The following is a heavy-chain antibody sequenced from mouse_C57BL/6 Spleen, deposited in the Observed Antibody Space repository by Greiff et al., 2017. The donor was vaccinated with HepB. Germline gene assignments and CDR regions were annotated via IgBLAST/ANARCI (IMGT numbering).Heavy chain of an antibody. V-gene: IGHV5-17*01. CDR1: GFTFSDYG. CDR2: ISSSSSTI. Sequence: EVKLVESGGGLVKPGGSLKLSCAASGFTFSDYGMHWVRQAPEKGLEWVAYISSSSSTIYFADTVKGRFTISRDNAKNTLFLQMTSLTSEDTAMYYCARWDYFDYWGQGTTLTVSS. CDR3: ARWDYFDY. J-gene: IGHJ2*01.